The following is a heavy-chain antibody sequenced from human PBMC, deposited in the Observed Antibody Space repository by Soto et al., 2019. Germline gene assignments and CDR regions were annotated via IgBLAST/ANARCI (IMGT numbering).Heavy chain of an antibody. CDR3: LRWWGSPLGIYGMDV. J-gene: IGHJ6*02. Sequence: ASVNVSCKASGYTFTGYYMHWVRQAPGQGLEWMGWINPNSGGTNNAQKFQGWVTMTRDTSISTAYMELSRLRSDDTAVYYCLRWWGSPLGIYGMDVWGQGTTVTVSS. CDR2: INPNSGGT. D-gene: IGHD3-16*01. V-gene: IGHV1-2*04. CDR1: GYTFTGYY.